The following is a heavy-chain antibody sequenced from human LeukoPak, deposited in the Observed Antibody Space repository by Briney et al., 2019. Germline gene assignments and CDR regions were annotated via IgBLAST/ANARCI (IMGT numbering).Heavy chain of an antibody. CDR1: GFTFSSYG. J-gene: IGHJ6*03. V-gene: IGHV3-30*02. Sequence: PGGSLRLSCAASGFTFSSYGMHWVRQAPGKGLEWVAFIRYDGSNKYYADSVKGRFTISRDNSKNTLYLQMNSLRAEDTAVYYCAKDRQLPTYYYYYMDVWGKGTTVTVSS. D-gene: IGHD2-2*01. CDR3: AKDRQLPTYYYYYMDV. CDR2: IRYDGSNK.